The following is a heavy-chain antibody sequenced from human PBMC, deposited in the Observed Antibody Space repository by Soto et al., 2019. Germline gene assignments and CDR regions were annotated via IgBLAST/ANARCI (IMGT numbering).Heavy chain of an antibody. V-gene: IGHV4-34*01. CDR3: ASIGAIAARPWQQLGKFDP. CDR2: INHSGST. D-gene: IGHD6-6*01. J-gene: IGHJ5*02. Sequence: SSETLSLTCAVYGGSFSGYYWSWIRQPPGKGLEWIGEINHSGSTNYNPSLKSRVTISVDTSKNQFSLKLSSVTAADTAVYYCASIGAIAARPWQQLGKFDPWGQGTLITVSS. CDR1: GGSFSGYY.